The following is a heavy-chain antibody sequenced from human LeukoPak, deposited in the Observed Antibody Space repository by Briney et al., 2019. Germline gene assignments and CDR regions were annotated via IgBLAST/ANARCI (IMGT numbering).Heavy chain of an antibody. CDR2: VSNDGRNK. V-gene: IGHV3-30*04. J-gene: IGHJ4*02. CDR1: GFTFSTYA. CDR3: ARDPMADFDY. D-gene: IGHD2-8*01. Sequence: GGSLRLSCAASGFTFSTYAMHWVRQAPGKGLEWVAVVSNDGRNKIYVASVKGRFTISRDNSKNTLFLQMNSLRIEDTAVYYCARDPMADFDYWGQGTLVTVSS.